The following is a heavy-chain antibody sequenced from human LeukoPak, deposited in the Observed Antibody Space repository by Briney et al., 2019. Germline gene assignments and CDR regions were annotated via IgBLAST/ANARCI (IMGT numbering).Heavy chain of an antibody. V-gene: IGHV3-7*01. CDR1: GFSFSNSW. CDR2: IKQDGSET. J-gene: IGHJ4*02. CDR3: ARDRSISGVVTIDF. Sequence: GGSLRLSCAASGFSFSNSWMTWVRQSPGKGLEWVANIKQDGSETYYVDSVMGRFTISRLNAKNSVYLQMNSLRAEGTAVYYCARDRSISGVVTIDFWGQGTLVTVSS. D-gene: IGHD3-3*01.